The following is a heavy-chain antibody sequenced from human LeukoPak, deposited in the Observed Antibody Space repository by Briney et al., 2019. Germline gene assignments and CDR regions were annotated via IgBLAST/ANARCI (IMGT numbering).Heavy chain of an antibody. CDR3: ARGNDYEAAYYFDY. CDR2: IYYSGST. V-gene: IGHV4-59*08. J-gene: IGHJ4*02. CDR1: GGSISRYY. Sequence: PSETLSLTCAVSGGSISRYYWSWIRQPPGKGLEWIGYIYYSGSTNYNPSLKSRVTISVDTSKNQFSLKLSSVTAADTAVYYCARGNDYEAAYYFDYWGQGTLVTVSS. D-gene: IGHD4-17*01.